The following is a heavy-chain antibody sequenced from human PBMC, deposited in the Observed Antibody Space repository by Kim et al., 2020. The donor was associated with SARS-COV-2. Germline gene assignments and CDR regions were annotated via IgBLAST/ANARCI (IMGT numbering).Heavy chain of an antibody. Sequence: YAQKFQGRVTITADESTSTAYMGLSSLRSEDTAVYYCAREGSWGLGPFDYWGQGTLVTVSS. J-gene: IGHJ4*02. V-gene: IGHV1-69*01. CDR3: AREGSWGLGPFDY. D-gene: IGHD2-15*01.